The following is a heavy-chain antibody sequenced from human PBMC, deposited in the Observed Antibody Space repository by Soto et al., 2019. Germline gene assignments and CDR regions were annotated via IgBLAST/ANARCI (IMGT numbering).Heavy chain of an antibody. CDR2: IYYSGST. Sequence: SETLSLTCTVSGGSISSGDYYWGWIRQPPGKGLEWIGYIYYSGSTYYNPSLKSRVTISVDTSKNQFSLKLSSVTAADTAVYYCARDGRVRGVNYYYYGMDVWGQGTTVTVSS. CDR3: ARDGRVRGVNYYYYGMDV. V-gene: IGHV4-30-4*01. D-gene: IGHD3-10*01. J-gene: IGHJ6*02. CDR1: GGSISSGDYY.